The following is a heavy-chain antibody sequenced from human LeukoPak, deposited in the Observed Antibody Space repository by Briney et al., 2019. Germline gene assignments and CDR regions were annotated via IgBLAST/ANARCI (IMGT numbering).Heavy chain of an antibody. CDR3: ARDRTYSSGWYYFDY. CDR2: INPSGGST. D-gene: IGHD6-19*01. CDR1: GYTFIGYY. Sequence: ASVKVSCKASGYTFIGYYMHWVRQAPGQGLEWMGIINPSGGSTSYAQKFQGRVTMTRDTSTSTVYMELSSLRSEDTAVYYCARDRTYSSGWYYFDYWGQGTLVTVSS. J-gene: IGHJ4*02. V-gene: IGHV1-46*01.